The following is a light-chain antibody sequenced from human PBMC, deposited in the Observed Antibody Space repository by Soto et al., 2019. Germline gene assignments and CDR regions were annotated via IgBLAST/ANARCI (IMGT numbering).Light chain of an antibody. CDR1: QGIGTE. CDR3: LQDYSYPRT. J-gene: IGKJ1*01. CDR2: ATS. Sequence: AIQMTQSPSSLSASVGDRVIITCRASQGIGTELGWNQQKPGKAPNLLIYATSNLQSGVPQRFSGSASGTDFTLTISSLQPEDFATYYCLQDYSYPRTFGQGTKVEV. V-gene: IGKV1-6*01.